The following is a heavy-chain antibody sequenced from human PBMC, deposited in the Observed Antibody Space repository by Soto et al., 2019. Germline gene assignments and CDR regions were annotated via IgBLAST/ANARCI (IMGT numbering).Heavy chain of an antibody. D-gene: IGHD6-6*01. CDR2: INTDGGST. V-gene: IGHV3-74*01. CDR3: ARESIERVY. J-gene: IGHJ4*02. Sequence: GGSLRLSCAASGFTFSSYWLHWVRQAPGKGLVWVSDINTDGGSTDYADPVKGRFTISRDNAKNSVYLQMNSLRAEDTAVYYCARESIERVYWGQGTLVTVSS. CDR1: GFTFSSYW.